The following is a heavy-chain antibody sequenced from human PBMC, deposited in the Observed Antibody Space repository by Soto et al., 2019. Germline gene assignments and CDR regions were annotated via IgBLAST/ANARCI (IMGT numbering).Heavy chain of an antibody. CDR1: GGSISSGYYY. CDR2: IYYSGNT. Sequence: QVQLQESGPGLVKPSQTLSLTCSVSGGSISSGYYYWSWIRQPPGKGLEWIGNIYYSGNTYYNPSLKSRLIISIDTSKNQCSLKVGSVTAADTAVYYCAISSLYGMDVWGQGTTVTVSS. CDR3: AISSLYGMDV. J-gene: IGHJ6*02. V-gene: IGHV4-30-4*01.